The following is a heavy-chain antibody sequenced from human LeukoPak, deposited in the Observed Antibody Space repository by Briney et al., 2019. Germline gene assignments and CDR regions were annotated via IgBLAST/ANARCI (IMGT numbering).Heavy chain of an antibody. Sequence: PSETLSLTCTVSGGSISSSSYYWGWIRQPPGKGLEWIGSIYYSGSTYYNPSLKSRVTISVDTSKNQFSLKLSSVTAADTAVYYCARQSGSYQFNYWGQGTLVTVSS. CDR2: IYYSGST. CDR1: GGSISSSSYY. V-gene: IGHV4-39*01. CDR3: ARQSGSYQFNY. D-gene: IGHD1-26*01. J-gene: IGHJ4*02.